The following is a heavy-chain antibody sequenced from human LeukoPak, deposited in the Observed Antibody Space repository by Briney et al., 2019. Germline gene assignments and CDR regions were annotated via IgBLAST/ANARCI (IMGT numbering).Heavy chain of an antibody. V-gene: IGHV3-9*01. CDR3: AKDFRSSWYGEVDY. J-gene: IGHJ4*02. CDR1: GFTFDDYA. Sequence: GGSLRLSCAASGFTFDDYAMHWVRQAPGKGLEWVSGISWNSGSIGYADSVKGRFTISRDNAKNSLYLQMNSLRAEDTALYCCAKDFRSSWYGEVDYWGQGTLVTVSS. D-gene: IGHD6-13*01. CDR2: ISWNSGSI.